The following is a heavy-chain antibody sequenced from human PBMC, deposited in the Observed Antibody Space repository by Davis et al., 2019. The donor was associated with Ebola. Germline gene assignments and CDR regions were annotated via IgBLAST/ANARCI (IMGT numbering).Heavy chain of an antibody. V-gene: IGHV3-72*01. J-gene: IGHJ6*02. D-gene: IGHD1-7*01. CDR2: TRNKANSYTT. CDR1: GFTFSDHY. Sequence: PGGSLRLSCAASGFTFSDHYMDWVRQAPGKGLEWVGRTRNKANSYTTEYAASVKGRFTISRDDSKNSLYLQMNSLKTEDTAVYYCARALFRYNWNLSPNGMDVWGQGTTVTVSS. CDR3: ARALFRYNWNLSPNGMDV.